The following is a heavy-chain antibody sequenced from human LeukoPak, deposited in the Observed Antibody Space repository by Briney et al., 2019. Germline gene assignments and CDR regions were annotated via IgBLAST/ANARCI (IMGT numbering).Heavy chain of an antibody. CDR2: INPNSGGT. CDR3: AREGRSSGWSKGYNWFDP. D-gene: IGHD6-19*01. CDR1: GYTFTGYY. Sequence: GASVKVSCKASGYTFTGYYMHWVRQAPGQGLEWMGWINPNSGGTNYAQKFQGRVTMTRDTSISTAYMELSRLRSDDTAVYYCAREGRSSGWSKGYNWFDPRGQGTLVTVSS. V-gene: IGHV1-2*02. J-gene: IGHJ5*02.